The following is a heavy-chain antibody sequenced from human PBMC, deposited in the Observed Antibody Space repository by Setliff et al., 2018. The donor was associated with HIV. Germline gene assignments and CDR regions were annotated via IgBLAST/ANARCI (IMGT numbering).Heavy chain of an antibody. J-gene: IGHJ4*02. V-gene: IGHV4-38-2*01. D-gene: IGHD3-10*01. Sequence: SETLSLTCDVSGFSMSNFYYWGWIRQPPGKGLEWIGSVYHRGETYYKPSLKGRVTISIDSSKSQISLNVTSVTAADTAVYYCTRRDVSPLWFGQFGYWGQGIPVTVSS. CDR3: TRRDVSPLWFGQFGY. CDR2: VYHRGET. CDR1: GFSMSNFYY.